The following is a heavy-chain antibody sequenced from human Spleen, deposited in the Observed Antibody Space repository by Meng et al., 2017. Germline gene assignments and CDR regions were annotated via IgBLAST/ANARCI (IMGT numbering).Heavy chain of an antibody. V-gene: IGHV3-30*04. CDR2: TSHDGGDK. D-gene: IGHD6-13*01. CDR3: VRGDGGIAAAGPFGF. CDR1: GFIFSSYA. J-gene: IGHJ4*02. Sequence: GGSLRLSCAASGFIFSSYAMNWVRQAPGKGLEWVAVTSHDGGDKYYADSVKGRFTISRDNSRNTLYLQMNTLRDEDTAVYYCVRGDGGIAAAGPFGFWGQGTLVTVSS.